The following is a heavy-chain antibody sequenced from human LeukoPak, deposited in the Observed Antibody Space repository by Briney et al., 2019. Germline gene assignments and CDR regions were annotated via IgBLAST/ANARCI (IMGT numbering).Heavy chain of an antibody. CDR3: ARVVSDIVVVPAAIPVIDY. D-gene: IGHD2-2*01. Sequence: ASVKVSCKASGYTFTSYDINWVRQATGQGLEWMGWINPNSGGTNYAQKFQGRVTMTRDTSISTAYMELSRLRSDDTAVYYCARVVSDIVVVPAAIPVIDYWGQGTLVTVSS. J-gene: IGHJ4*02. CDR1: GYTFTSYD. V-gene: IGHV1-2*02. CDR2: INPNSGGT.